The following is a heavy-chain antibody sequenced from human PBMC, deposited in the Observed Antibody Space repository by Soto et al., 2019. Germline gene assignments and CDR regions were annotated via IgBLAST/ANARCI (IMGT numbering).Heavy chain of an antibody. D-gene: IGHD4-17*01. CDR2: IDWDDDK. V-gene: IGHV2-70*11. CDR3: ARIQVYGGKSSAGFDY. CDR1: GFSLSTSGMC. Sequence: SGPTLVNPTQTLTLTCTFSGFSLSTSGMCVSWIRQPPGKALEWLARIDWDDDKYYSTSLKTRLTISKDTSKNQVVLTMTNMDPVDTATYYCARIQVYGGKSSAGFDYWGQGTLVTVSS. J-gene: IGHJ4*02.